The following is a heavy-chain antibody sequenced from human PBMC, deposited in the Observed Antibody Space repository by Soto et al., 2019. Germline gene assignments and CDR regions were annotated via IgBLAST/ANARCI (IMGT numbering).Heavy chain of an antibody. CDR1: GYTFTGYY. V-gene: IGHV1-2*06. CDR2: INPNSGGK. Sequence: QVQLVQSGAEVKKPGASVKVSCKASGYTFTGYYMHWVRHDPGQGLEWMGRINPNSGGKNYAQKFQGRVTMTSDTSISTAYMALSRLRSDDTALDYCAREGGCLDWYYGMDVWGQGPTVTVSS. J-gene: IGHJ6*02. D-gene: IGHD3-3*01. CDR3: AREGGCLDWYYGMDV.